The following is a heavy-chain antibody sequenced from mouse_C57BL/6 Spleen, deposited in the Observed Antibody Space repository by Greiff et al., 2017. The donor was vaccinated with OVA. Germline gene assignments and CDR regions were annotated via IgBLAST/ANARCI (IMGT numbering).Heavy chain of an antibody. J-gene: IGHJ3*01. Sequence: VQLVESGPGLVQPSQSLSITCTVSGFSLTSYGVHWVRQSPGKGLEWLGVIWSGGSTDYNAAFISRLSISKDNSKSQVFFKMNSLQADDTAIYYCARNYGYDKAWFAYWGQGTLVTVSA. V-gene: IGHV2-2*01. CDR1: GFSLTSYG. CDR2: IWSGGST. D-gene: IGHD2-2*01. CDR3: ARNYGYDKAWFAY.